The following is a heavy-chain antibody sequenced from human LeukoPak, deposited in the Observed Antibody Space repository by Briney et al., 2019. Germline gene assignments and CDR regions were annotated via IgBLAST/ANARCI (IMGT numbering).Heavy chain of an antibody. V-gene: IGHV4-30-2*01. J-gene: IGHJ4*02. CDR2: IYHSGST. Sequence: SQTLSLTCTVSGGSISSGGYYWSWIRQPPGKGLEWIGYIYHSGSTYYNPSLKSRVTISVDRSKNQFSLKLSSVTAADTAVYYCARVGGMVRGVIGYWGQGTLVTVSS. D-gene: IGHD3-10*01. CDR1: GGSISSGGYY. CDR3: ARVGGMVRGVIGY.